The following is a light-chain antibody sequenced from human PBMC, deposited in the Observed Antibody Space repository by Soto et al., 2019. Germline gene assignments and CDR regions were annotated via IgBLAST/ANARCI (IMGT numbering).Light chain of an antibody. V-gene: IGLV2-14*01. Sequence: QSALTQPASVSGSPGQSITISCTGTSSDVGGYNYVSWYQQHPGKAPKLMISEVSNRPSGVSNRFSGSKSGNTASLTISGLQAEDEADYYCSSYPSSSTFCVFGGGTKVTVL. CDR3: SSYPSSSTFCV. CDR2: EVS. CDR1: SSDVGGYNY. J-gene: IGLJ3*02.